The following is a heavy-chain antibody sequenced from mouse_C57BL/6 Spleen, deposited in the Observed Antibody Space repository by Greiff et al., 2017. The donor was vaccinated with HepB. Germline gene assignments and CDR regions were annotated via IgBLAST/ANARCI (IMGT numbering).Heavy chain of an antibody. Sequence: QVQLQQSGAELAKPGASVKLSCKASGYTFTSYWMHWVKQRPGQGLEWIGYINPSSGYTKYNQKFKDKATLTADKSFSTAYMQLSSLTYEDSAVYYCAREGYGSIDYWGQGTTLTVSS. CDR3: AREGYGSIDY. CDR1: GYTFTSYW. CDR2: INPSSGYT. D-gene: IGHD1-1*01. V-gene: IGHV1-7*01. J-gene: IGHJ2*01.